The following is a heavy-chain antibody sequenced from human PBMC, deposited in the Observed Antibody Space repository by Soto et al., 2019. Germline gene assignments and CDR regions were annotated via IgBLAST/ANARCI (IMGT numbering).Heavy chain of an antibody. CDR2: ISPNGGNK. D-gene: IGHD3-16*01. CDR1: GFAFGNFG. Sequence: QVPLVESGGGVVQPGRSLRLSCAASGFAFGNFGMHWFPQAPGQGLEWVALISPNGGNKDYGASVKGRFTISRDNDQNTVFLQMNSLRGDDTALYFCAREGRFGSFFDYWGQGTLVTVSS. V-gene: IGHV3-30*03. J-gene: IGHJ4*02. CDR3: AREGRFGSFFDY.